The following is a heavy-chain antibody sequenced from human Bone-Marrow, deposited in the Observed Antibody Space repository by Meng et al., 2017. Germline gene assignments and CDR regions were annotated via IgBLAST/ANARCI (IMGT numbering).Heavy chain of an antibody. Sequence: QVQLQQWGAGLLKPSETLSLTCAVYGGTFSDYYWSWIRQPPGKGLEWIGEINHSGGTKYTPSLESRVTISIDTSKNQFSLKLSSVTAADTAIYYCARQGDTAMATFDYLGQGTLVTVSS. CDR1: GGTFSDYY. CDR2: INHSGGT. CDR3: ARQGDTAMATFDY. D-gene: IGHD5-18*01. J-gene: IGHJ4*02. V-gene: IGHV4-34*01.